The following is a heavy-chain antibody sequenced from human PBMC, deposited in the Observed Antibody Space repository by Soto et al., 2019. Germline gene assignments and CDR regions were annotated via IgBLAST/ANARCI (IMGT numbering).Heavy chain of an antibody. Sequence: QVQLQESGPGLVKPSQTLSLTCTVSGGSISSGNYYWSWIRQPPGKGLEWIGFISYSGSAYYNPSLKSRVTISVDTSKNQFSLNLSFVTAADTAVYYCATIGTPATGLYDFDYWGQGTLVTVSS. CDR2: ISYSGSA. D-gene: IGHD5-12*01. CDR1: GGSISSGNYY. CDR3: ATIGTPATGLYDFDY. V-gene: IGHV4-30-4*01. J-gene: IGHJ4*02.